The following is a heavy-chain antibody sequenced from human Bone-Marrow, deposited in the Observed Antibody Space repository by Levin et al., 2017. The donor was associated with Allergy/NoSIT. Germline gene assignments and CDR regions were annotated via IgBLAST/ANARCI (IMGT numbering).Heavy chain of an antibody. CDR1: GFKFSDYY. D-gene: IGHD5-24*01. V-gene: IGHV3-11*01. CDR3: ATAVEMDFDY. J-gene: IGHJ4*02. Sequence: PGGSLRLSCTTSGFKFSDYYMSWVRQAPGKGLEWIAYISKDSYRRYYAESVRGRFTISRDNSKNTLFLQMNSLTAEDTAVYYCATAVEMDFDYWGQGTLVTVSS. CDR2: ISKDSYRR.